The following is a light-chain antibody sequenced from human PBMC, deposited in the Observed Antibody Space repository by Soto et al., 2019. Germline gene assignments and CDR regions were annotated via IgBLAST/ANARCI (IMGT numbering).Light chain of an antibody. J-gene: IGKJ1*01. Sequence: EIVLTQSPGTLSLFPGEIATLSCRASQSFSNSYLAWYQQKPGQAPRLLIYGASSRATGIPDRFSGSGSGTDFTLTISRLEPEDFAVYYCQEFGSSRTFGQGTKVEIK. CDR2: GAS. CDR3: QEFGSSRT. V-gene: IGKV3-20*01. CDR1: QSFSNSY.